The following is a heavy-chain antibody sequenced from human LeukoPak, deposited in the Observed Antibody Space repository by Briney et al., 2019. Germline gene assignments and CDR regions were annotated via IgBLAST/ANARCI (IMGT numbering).Heavy chain of an antibody. Sequence: GGSLRLSCAASGFTFSSYAMSWVRQAPGKGLEWVSSISGSGGSTYYADSVKGRFTISRDNSKNTMWLQVNNLKAEDTALYYCARGGMSSTGLVYWGQGTLVTVSS. CDR1: GFTFSSYA. V-gene: IGHV3-23*01. D-gene: IGHD1-1*01. CDR3: ARGGMSSTGLVY. CDR2: ISGSGGST. J-gene: IGHJ4*02.